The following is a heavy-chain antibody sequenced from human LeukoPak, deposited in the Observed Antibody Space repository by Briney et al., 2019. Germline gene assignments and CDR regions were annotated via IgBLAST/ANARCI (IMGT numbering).Heavy chain of an antibody. CDR2: IYSGGST. CDR3: ARDLATGYGMDV. Sequence: GGSLRLSCAASGFTVSSNYMTWVRQAPGKGLEWVSVIYSGGSTYYADSVKGRFTISRDNSKYTLYLQMNSLRAEDTAVYYCARDLATGYGMDVWGQGTTVTVSS. D-gene: IGHD5-12*01. CDR1: GFTVSSNY. J-gene: IGHJ6*02. V-gene: IGHV3-66*01.